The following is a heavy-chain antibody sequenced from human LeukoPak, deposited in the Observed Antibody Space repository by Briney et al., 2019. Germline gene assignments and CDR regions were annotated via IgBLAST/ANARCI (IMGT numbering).Heavy chain of an antibody. CDR3: ARGRIETLAAASIRDYYYYGMDV. CDR1: GGSISSSSYS. Sequence: PSETLSLTCTVSGGSISSSSYSWGWIRQPPGKGLEWIGSIYYSGSTYYNPSLKSRVTVSVDTSKNQFSLKLSSVTAADTAVYYCARGRIETLAAASIRDYYYYGMDVWGQGTTVTVSS. CDR2: IYYSGST. D-gene: IGHD6-13*01. V-gene: IGHV4-39*01. J-gene: IGHJ6*02.